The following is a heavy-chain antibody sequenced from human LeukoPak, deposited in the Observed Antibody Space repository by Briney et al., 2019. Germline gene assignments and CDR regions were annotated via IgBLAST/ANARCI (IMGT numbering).Heavy chain of an antibody. CDR2: IIPIFGTA. CDR3: ARGPPGIVGANSLFDY. D-gene: IGHD1-26*01. CDR1: GYTFSSYA. J-gene: IGHJ4*02. Sequence: SVKVSCKASGYTFSSYAISWVRQAPGQGLEWMGGIIPIFGTANYAQKFQGRVTITADESTSTAYMELSSLRSEDTAVYYCARGPPGIVGANSLFDYWGQGTLVTVSS. V-gene: IGHV1-69*13.